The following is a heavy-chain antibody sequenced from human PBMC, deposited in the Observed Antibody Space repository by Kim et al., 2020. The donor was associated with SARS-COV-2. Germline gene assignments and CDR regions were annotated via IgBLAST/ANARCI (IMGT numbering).Heavy chain of an antibody. Sequence: SETLSLTCAVYGGSFSGYYWSWIRQPPGKGLEWIGEINHSGSTNYNPSLKSLVTISVDTSKNQFSLKLSSVTAADTAVYYCARRRYRSSWYYYYGMDVWG. CDR3: ARRRYRSSWYYYYGMDV. J-gene: IGHJ6*01. V-gene: IGHV4-34*01. CDR1: GGSFSGYY. CDR2: INHSGST. D-gene: IGHD6-13*01.